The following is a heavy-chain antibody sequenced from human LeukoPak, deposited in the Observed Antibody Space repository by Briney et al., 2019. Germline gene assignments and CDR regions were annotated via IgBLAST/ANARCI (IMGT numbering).Heavy chain of an antibody. J-gene: IGHJ3*02. V-gene: IGHV4-34*01. Sequence: PSETLSLTCAVYGGSFSGYYWSWIRQPPGKGLEWIGEINHSGSTNYNPSLKSRVTISVDTSKNQFSLKLSSVTAADTAVYYCARHRFPAFDIWGQGTMVTVPS. CDR2: INHSGST. D-gene: IGHD3-3*01. CDR1: GGSFSGYY. CDR3: ARHRFPAFDI.